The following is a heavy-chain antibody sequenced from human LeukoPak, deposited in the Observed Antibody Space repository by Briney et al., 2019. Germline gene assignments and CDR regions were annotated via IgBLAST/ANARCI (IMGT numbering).Heavy chain of an antibody. D-gene: IGHD3-22*01. J-gene: IGHJ4*02. Sequence: GGSLRLSCAASGFPFSSYAMRWVRQAPGRALEWVSAVSGSGGTTYYADSVKGRFTISRDNSKNTLYLQMNSLRAEDTAVYYCAKSDYYYSSGHPSSCEYWGQGTLVTVSS. CDR1: GFPFSSYA. CDR2: VSGSGGTT. V-gene: IGHV3-23*01. CDR3: AKSDYYYSSGHPSSCEY.